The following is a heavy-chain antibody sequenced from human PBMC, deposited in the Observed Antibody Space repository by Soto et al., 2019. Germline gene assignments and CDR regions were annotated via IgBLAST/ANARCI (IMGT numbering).Heavy chain of an antibody. D-gene: IGHD4-17*01. J-gene: IGHJ3*01. Sequence: VSVRVVCKPSGYTFTSSPIHCVRQAPGLVLEWMGWINAGNGDTKYSQKFQGRVIVTRDTSASTVYLELISRSAGEMAAYYCTRAPRGEHRRQGPLDLVW. CDR2: INAGNGDT. V-gene: IGHV1-3*01. CDR3: TRAPRGEHRRQGPLDLV. CDR1: GYTFTSSP.